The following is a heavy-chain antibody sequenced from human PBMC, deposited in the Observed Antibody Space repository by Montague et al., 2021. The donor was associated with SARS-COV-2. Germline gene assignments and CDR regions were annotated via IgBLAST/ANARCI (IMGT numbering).Heavy chain of an antibody. J-gene: IGHJ6*02. D-gene: IGHD6-13*01. CDR1: GGSISSSSYY. CDR3: ARVGRQQLVRLSGMDV. CDR2: IYHSGST. Sequence: SETLSLTCTVSGGSISSSSYYWGWIRQPPGKGLEWIGSIYHSGSTXYNPSLKSRVTISVDTSKNQFSLKLSSVTAADTAVYYCARVGRQQLVRLSGMDVWGQGTTVTVSS. V-gene: IGHV4-39*07.